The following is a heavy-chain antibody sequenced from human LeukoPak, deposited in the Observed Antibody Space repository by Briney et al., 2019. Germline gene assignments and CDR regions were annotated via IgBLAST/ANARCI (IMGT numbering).Heavy chain of an antibody. V-gene: IGHV3-23*01. D-gene: IGHD6-13*01. J-gene: IGHJ4*02. CDR1: GFTFSSYA. Sequence: GGSLRLSCVASGFTFSSYAMSWVRQAPGKGLEWVSSISDSGGRTYHADSVKGRFTISRDNSKNTLYLQMNSLRAEDTAVYYCAVGSSSWYYSPYDYWGQGTLVTVSS. CDR2: ISDSGGRT. CDR3: AVGSSSWYYSPYDY.